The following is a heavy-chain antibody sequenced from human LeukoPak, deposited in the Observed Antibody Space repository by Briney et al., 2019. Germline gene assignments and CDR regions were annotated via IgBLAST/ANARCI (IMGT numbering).Heavy chain of an antibody. J-gene: IGHJ5*02. D-gene: IGHD2-8*01. V-gene: IGHV3-23*01. CDR3: AKEPSYCTNGVCYSRVFDR. Sequence: AGGSLRLSCAPSGFTFSSYAMSWVRQAPGKGLEWVSAISGSGGDTYNADSVKGRFTISRDNTKNTLYLQMSSLRAEDTAVYYCAKEPSYCTNGVCYSRVFDRWGQGTLVTVSS. CDR1: GFTFSSYA. CDR2: ISGSGGDT.